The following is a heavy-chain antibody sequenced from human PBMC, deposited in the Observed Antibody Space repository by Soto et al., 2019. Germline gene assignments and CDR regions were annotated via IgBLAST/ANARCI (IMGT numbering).Heavy chain of an antibody. J-gene: IGHJ4*02. V-gene: IGHV3-48*04. CDR3: ARDPREFDY. Sequence: GGSLRISCAAPGFTLSSYSLNWVRQAPGKGLEWVSYISSSSSTIYYADSVKGRFTISRDNAKNSLYLQMNSLRAEDTAVYYCARDPREFDYWGQGTLVTVSS. CDR1: GFTLSSYS. CDR2: ISSSSSTI.